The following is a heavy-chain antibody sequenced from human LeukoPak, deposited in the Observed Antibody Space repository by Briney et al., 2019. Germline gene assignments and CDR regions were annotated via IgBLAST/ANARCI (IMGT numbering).Heavy chain of an antibody. Sequence: ASVKVSCKASGYTFTSYGISWVRQAPGQGLEWMGWISAYNGNTNYAQKLQGRVTMTTDTSTSTAYMELRSLRSDDTAVYYCARDLGGSGSNYGDYVASLDYWGQGTLVTVSS. V-gene: IGHV1-18*01. CDR2: ISAYNGNT. D-gene: IGHD4-17*01. J-gene: IGHJ4*02. CDR3: ARDLGGSGSNYGDYVASLDY. CDR1: GYTFTSYG.